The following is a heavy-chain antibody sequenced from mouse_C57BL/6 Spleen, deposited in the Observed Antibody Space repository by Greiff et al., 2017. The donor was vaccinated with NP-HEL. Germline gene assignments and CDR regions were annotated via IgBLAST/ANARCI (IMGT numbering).Heavy chain of an antibody. CDR2: ISDGGSYT. V-gene: IGHV5-4*01. Sequence: EVQRVESGGGLVKPGGSLKLSCAASGFTFSSYAMSWVRQTPEKRLEWVATISDGGSYTYYPDNVKGRFTISRDNAKNNLYLQMSHLKSEDTAMYYCARDTYYSNYGDAMDYWGQGTSVTVSS. CDR1: GFTFSSYA. D-gene: IGHD2-5*01. CDR3: ARDTYYSNYGDAMDY. J-gene: IGHJ4*01.